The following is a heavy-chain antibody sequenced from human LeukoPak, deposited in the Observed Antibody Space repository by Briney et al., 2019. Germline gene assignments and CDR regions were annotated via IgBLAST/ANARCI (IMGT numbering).Heavy chain of an antibody. D-gene: IGHD4-17*01. CDR1: GFTFSSYS. CDR2: ISSSTSYI. V-gene: IGHV3-21*01. CDR3: AIAYYGDYSLFDN. Sequence: GGSLRLSCAASGFTFSSYSMNWVRQAPGKGLEWVSSISSSTSYIYYADSVKGRFTISRDNAKNSLYLQMNSLKAEDTAVYYCAIAYYGDYSLFDNWGQGTLVTVSS. J-gene: IGHJ4*02.